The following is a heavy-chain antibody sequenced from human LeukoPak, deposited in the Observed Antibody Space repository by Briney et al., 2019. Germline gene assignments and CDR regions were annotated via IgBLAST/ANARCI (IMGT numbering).Heavy chain of an antibody. V-gene: IGHV3-7*01. Sequence: PGGSLRLSCAASGFTFSSYWMSWVRQAPGKGLEWVANIKEDGSEKYYVDSVKGRFTISRDNAKNSLYLHMNSLRAENTAVYYCARGGGYHGWIDPWGQGTLVTVSS. D-gene: IGHD1-26*01. CDR3: ARGGGYHGWIDP. CDR2: IKEDGSEK. J-gene: IGHJ5*02. CDR1: GFTFSSYW.